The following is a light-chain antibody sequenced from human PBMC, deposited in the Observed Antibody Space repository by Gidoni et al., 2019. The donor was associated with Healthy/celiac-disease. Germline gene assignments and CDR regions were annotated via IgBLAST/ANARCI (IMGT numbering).Light chain of an antibody. CDR1: QGISSY. CDR2: AAS. Sequence: DIQLTQSPSFLSASVGDRVTNTCRASQGISSYLAWYQQKPGKAPKLLIYAASALQRGVPSRFSGSGSGTEFTLTISSLQPEDFATYYCQQLNSYPPTFGGGTKVEIK. CDR3: QQLNSYPPT. V-gene: IGKV1-9*01. J-gene: IGKJ4*01.